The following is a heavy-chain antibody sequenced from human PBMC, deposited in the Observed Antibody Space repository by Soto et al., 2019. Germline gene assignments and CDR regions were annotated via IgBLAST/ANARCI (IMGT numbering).Heavy chain of an antibody. Sequence: EVQLLESGGGLVQPGGSLRLSCAASGFTFSSYAVSWVRQAPGKGLEWVSAISGSGGSTYYADSVKGRFTVSRDNSKNTLCLQMNSLRAEDTAVYYCAGGFGSFDYWGQGTLVTVSS. CDR1: GFTFSSYA. D-gene: IGHD3-16*01. CDR2: ISGSGGST. V-gene: IGHV3-23*01. J-gene: IGHJ4*02. CDR3: AGGFGSFDY.